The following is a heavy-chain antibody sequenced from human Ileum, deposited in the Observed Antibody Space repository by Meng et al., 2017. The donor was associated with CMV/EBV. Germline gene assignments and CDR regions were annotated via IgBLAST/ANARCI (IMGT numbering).Heavy chain of an antibody. CDR1: GCSFSVYR. J-gene: IGHJ4*02. V-gene: IGHV4-34*01. D-gene: IGHD6-13*01. Sequence: LQQLGSAQLKPSETLSLTCTVYGCSFSVYRSSCISQPPGNGLQWIGEINDNGETNYDPSLNSRVTISVDTSKKQFSLRLTSVTAADTAMYYCARGDIAASLEFWDQGTLVTVSS. CDR3: ARGDIAASLEF. CDR2: INDNGET.